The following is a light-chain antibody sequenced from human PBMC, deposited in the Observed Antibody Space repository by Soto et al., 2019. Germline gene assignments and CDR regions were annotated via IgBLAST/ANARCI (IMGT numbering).Light chain of an antibody. CDR1: SSNIGAGYD. CDR3: QSYDSSLSGWV. CDR2: GNS. Sequence: QSVLTQPPSVSGAPGQRGTISCTGSSSNIGAGYDVHWYQQLPGTAPKLLIHGNSNRPSGVPDRFSGSKSGTSASLAIIGLQAEDEADYYCQSYDSSLSGWVFGGGTKLTVL. V-gene: IGLV1-40*01. J-gene: IGLJ3*02.